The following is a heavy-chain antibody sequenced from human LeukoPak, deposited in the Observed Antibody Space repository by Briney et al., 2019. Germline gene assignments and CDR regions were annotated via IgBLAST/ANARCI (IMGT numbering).Heavy chain of an antibody. J-gene: IGHJ4*02. CDR3: ARKVRRVAIVALDY. CDR1: GYTFTGCY. CDR2: INPNSGGT. Sequence: ASVKVSCKSSGYTFTGCYMHWVRQPPGQGLEWMGWINPNSGGTNYDQKFQGSVTMTRVTSISTDYTELRRLRSDDTAVYCCARKVRRVAIVALDYSGQRTLVTASS. V-gene: IGHV1-2*02. D-gene: IGHD3-22*01.